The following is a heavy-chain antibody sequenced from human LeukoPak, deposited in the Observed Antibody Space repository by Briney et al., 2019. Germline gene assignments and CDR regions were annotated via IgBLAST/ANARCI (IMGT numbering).Heavy chain of an antibody. Sequence: GGSLRLSCAASGFTFSDYYMNWIRQAPGKGLEWVSYISSGGTTIYYADSVKGRFTISRDNAKDSLYLQMNSLRAEDTAVYYCARDPGSGYEEHFDYWGQGTLVTVSS. J-gene: IGHJ4*02. V-gene: IGHV3-11*01. CDR1: GFTFSDYY. D-gene: IGHD5-12*01. CDR2: ISSGGTTI. CDR3: ARDPGSGYEEHFDY.